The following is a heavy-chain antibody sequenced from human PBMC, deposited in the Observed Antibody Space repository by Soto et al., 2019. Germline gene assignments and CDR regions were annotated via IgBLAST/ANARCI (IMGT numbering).Heavy chain of an antibody. Sequence: AETLSLTCSVYGGSFSGYYWSWIRQPPGKGLEGIGEINDSGITNYNPSLKSRVTMSVDTSKNQLSLKLNSVTAADTAVYYCARVTRGDYLLTFSLRGMDVWGQGTTVPVSS. CDR1: GGSFSGYY. CDR3: ARVTRGDYLLTFSLRGMDV. D-gene: IGHD4-17*01. CDR2: INDSGIT. J-gene: IGHJ6*02. V-gene: IGHV4-34*01.